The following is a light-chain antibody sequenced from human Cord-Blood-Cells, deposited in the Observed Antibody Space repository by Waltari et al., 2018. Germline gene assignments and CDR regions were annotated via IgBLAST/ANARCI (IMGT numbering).Light chain of an antibody. J-gene: IGKJ2*01. CDR1: QSVSCT. V-gene: IGKV3-15*01. Sequence: EIVMMQSPATLSVSPGERATTSCRASQSVSCTLAWYQQKPGQAPRLLIYGASTRATVIPARFSGSGSGTEFTLTISSLQSEDFAVYYCQQYNNCPYTFGQGTKLEIK. CDR2: GAS. CDR3: QQYNNCPYT.